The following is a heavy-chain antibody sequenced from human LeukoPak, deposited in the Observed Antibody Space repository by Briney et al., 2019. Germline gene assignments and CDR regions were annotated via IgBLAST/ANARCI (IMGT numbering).Heavy chain of an antibody. CDR1: GGSFSGYY. CDR2: INHSGST. V-gene: IGHV4-34*01. CDR3: ASLGYCSGGRSAPCYYYGMDV. D-gene: IGHD2-15*01. Sequence: PSDTLSLTCAVYGGSFSGYYWSWIRQPPGKGLEWIGEINHSGSTNYNPSLKSRVTISVDTSKNQFSLKLSSVTAADTAVYYCASLGYCSGGRSAPCYYYGMDVWGQGTTVTVSS. J-gene: IGHJ6*02.